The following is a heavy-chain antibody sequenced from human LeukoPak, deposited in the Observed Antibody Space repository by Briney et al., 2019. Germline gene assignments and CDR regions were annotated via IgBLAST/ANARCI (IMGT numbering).Heavy chain of an antibody. J-gene: IGHJ6*02. CDR1: GFTFDDYA. CDR2: ISGDGGST. V-gene: IGHV3-43*02. Sequence: GGSLRLSCAASGFTFDDYAMHWVRQAPGKGLEWVSLISGDGGSTYYADSVKGRFTISRDNSKNSLYLQMNSLRAEDTAVYYCARDADYYDSSGYRPYYYYYYGMDVWGQGTTVTVSS. D-gene: IGHD3-22*01. CDR3: ARDADYYDSSGYRPYYYYYYGMDV.